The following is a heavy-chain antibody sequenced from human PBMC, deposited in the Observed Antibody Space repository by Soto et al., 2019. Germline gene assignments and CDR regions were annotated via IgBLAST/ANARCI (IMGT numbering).Heavy chain of an antibody. Sequence: CLRISCASSGFTFSSYGMHWVRQAPGKGLAWVAVISYDGSNKYYADSVKGRFTISRDNSKNTLYLQMNSLRAEDTAVYYCAKGVVRGVTLGMDVWGQGTTVTSP. CDR1: GFTFSSYG. CDR3: AKGVVRGVTLGMDV. J-gene: IGHJ6*02. CDR2: ISYDGSNK. D-gene: IGHD3-10*01. V-gene: IGHV3-30*18.